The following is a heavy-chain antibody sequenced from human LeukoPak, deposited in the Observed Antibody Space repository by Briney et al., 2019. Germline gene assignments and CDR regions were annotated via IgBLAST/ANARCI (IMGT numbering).Heavy chain of an antibody. CDR2: IYHSGST. Sequence: PSETLSLTCTVSGYSISSGYYWGWIRQPPGKGLEWIGSIYHSGSTYYNPSLKSRVTISVDTSKNQFSLKLSSVTAADTAVYYCARGVFRCGSSSCHPPLFDYWGQGTLVTVSS. J-gene: IGHJ4*02. V-gene: IGHV4-38-2*02. CDR1: GYSISSGYY. CDR3: ARGVFRCGSSSCHPPLFDY. D-gene: IGHD6-13*01.